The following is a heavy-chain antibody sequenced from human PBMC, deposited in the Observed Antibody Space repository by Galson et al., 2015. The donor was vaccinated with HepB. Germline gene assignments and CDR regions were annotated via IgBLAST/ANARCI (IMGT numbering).Heavy chain of an antibody. J-gene: IGHJ5*02. Sequence: TLSLTCTVSGGSISSGSYYWSWIRQPAGKGLEWIGRIYTSGSTNYNPSLKSRVTMSVDTSKNQFSLKLSSVTAADTAVYYCARDLHTISTPWFDPWGQGTLVTVSS. CDR1: GGSISSGSYY. D-gene: IGHD3-9*01. V-gene: IGHV4-61*02. CDR3: ARDLHTISTPWFDP. CDR2: IYTSGST.